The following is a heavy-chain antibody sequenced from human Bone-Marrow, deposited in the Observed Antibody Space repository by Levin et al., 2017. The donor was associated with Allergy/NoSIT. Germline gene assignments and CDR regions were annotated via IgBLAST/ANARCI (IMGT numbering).Heavy chain of an antibody. CDR3: AREDGSGSHGSDY. CDR2: VFHSGDS. V-gene: IGHV4-39*07. D-gene: IGHD3-10*01. CDR1: GDSISSSSDY. J-gene: IGHJ4*02. Sequence: SETLSLTCTVSGDSISSSSDYWGWTRQPPGKGLEWIGSVFHSGDSYYNPSLKSRVTISVDTSRNQFSLKMSSVTAADTAVYYCAREDGSGSHGSDYWGQGTLVTVSS.